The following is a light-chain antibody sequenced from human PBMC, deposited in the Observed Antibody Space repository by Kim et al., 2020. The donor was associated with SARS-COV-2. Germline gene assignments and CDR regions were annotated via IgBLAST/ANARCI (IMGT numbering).Light chain of an antibody. Sequence: SYELTQPLSVSVALGQTARITCGGNNIVTKNVHWYQRKPGQAPVLVMYRDTNRPSGIPERFSGSNSGNTATLTISRAQAGDEADYYCQVWDSSTWVFGGGTKLTVL. CDR2: RDT. CDR1: NIVTKN. V-gene: IGLV3-9*01. J-gene: IGLJ3*02. CDR3: QVWDSSTWV.